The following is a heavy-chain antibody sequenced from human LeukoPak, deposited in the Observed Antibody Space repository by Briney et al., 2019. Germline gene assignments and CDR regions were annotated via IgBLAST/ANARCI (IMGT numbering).Heavy chain of an antibody. D-gene: IGHD3-9*01. Sequence: GGSLRLSCAASGFTFSNYFMGWVRQAPGKGLEWVANINKDGSGTSYADSVKGRLTVSRDNAKNSLYLQMNGLRVEDTAVYYCARGCCSVSGLYFEFWGQGSLVTVSS. CDR3: ARGCCSVSGLYFEF. CDR1: GFTFSNYF. V-gene: IGHV3-7*03. J-gene: IGHJ4*02. CDR2: INKDGSGT.